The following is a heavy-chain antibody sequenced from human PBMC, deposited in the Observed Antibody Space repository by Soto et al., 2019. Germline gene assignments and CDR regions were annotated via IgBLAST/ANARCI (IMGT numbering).Heavy chain of an antibody. D-gene: IGHD2-2*01. CDR1: GFTLSRYS. Sequence: GGSLRLSCVASGFTLSRYSMNWVRQAPGKGLEWVSYISRSSSTIYYADSVKGRFTISRDNAENSLYLQMNSLRAEDTAVYYCAKGEYQLPWYYYYYGMDVWGQGTTVTVSS. CDR3: AKGEYQLPWYYYYYGMDV. V-gene: IGHV3-48*01. CDR2: ISRSSSTI. J-gene: IGHJ6*02.